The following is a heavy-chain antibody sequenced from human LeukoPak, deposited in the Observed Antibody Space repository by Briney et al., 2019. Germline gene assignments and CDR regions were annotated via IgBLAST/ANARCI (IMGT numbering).Heavy chain of an antibody. D-gene: IGHD3-10*01. Sequence: GASVKVSCKASGYTFTNYYMHWVRQAPGQGLEWMGMINPSGGSTSYAQKLQGRVTMTTDTSTSTAYMELRSLRSDDTAVYYCARGNENYGSGSYFPSYWGQGTLVTVSS. CDR2: INPSGGST. CDR3: ARGNENYGSGSYFPSY. CDR1: GYTFTNYY. V-gene: IGHV1-46*01. J-gene: IGHJ4*02.